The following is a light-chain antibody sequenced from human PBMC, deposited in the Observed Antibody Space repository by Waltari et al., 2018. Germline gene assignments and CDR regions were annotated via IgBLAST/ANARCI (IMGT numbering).Light chain of an antibody. CDR3: AAWDDSLNGWV. Sequence: QSALTQAPSASGTPGQTVTISCSGSSSNIGGNSVAWTQQLPGMAPTLRIYRNEQRPTDFPDRFSVSQSGTSAALAISGLRSEDEASYHCAAWDDSLNGWVFGGGTKLTVL. V-gene: IGLV1-44*01. J-gene: IGLJ3*02. CDR1: SSNIGGNS. CDR2: RNE.